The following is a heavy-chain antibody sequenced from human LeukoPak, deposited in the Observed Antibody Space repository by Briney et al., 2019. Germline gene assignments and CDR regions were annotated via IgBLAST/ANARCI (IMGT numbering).Heavy chain of an antibody. CDR2: ISGSGGST. Sequence: GGSLRLSCAASGFTFSSYAMSWVRQAPGKGLEWVSAISGSGGSTYYADSVKGRFTISRDNSKNTLYLQTNSLRAEDTAVYYCAKSGSRTFWDYYGSGRPQYYFDYWGQGTLVTVSS. J-gene: IGHJ4*02. CDR1: GFTFSSYA. CDR3: AKSGSRTFWDYYGSGRPQYYFDY. V-gene: IGHV3-23*01. D-gene: IGHD3-10*01.